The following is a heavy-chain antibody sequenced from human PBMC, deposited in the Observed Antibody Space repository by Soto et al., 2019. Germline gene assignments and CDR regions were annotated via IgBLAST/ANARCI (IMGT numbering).Heavy chain of an antibody. CDR3: ARVGALDYDSSGYYYVALGAFDI. Sequence: ASVKVSCKASGYTFTSYYMHWVRQAPGQGPEWMGIINPSGGSTSYAQKFQGRVTMTRDTSTSTVYMELSSLRSEDTAVYYCARVGALDYDSSGYYYVALGAFDIWGQGTMVTVPS. J-gene: IGHJ3*02. D-gene: IGHD3-22*01. CDR2: INPSGGST. V-gene: IGHV1-46*01. CDR1: GYTFTSYY.